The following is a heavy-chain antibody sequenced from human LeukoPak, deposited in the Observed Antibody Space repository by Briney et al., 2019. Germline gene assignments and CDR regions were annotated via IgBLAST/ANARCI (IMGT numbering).Heavy chain of an antibody. CDR1: GFTFSNAW. CDR2: INHSGST. V-gene: IGHV4-34*01. CDR3: ARVNFSGRYNWFDP. J-gene: IGHJ5*02. Sequence: PGGSLRLSCAASGFTFSNAWMSWVRQAPGKGLEWIGEINHSGSTNYNPSLKSRVTISVDTSKNQFSLKLSSVTAADTAVYYCARVNFSGRYNWFDPWGQGTLVTVSS.